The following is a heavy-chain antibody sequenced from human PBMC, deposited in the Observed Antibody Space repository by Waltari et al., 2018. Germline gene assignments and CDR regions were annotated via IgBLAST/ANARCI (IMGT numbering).Heavy chain of an antibody. J-gene: IGHJ3*02. D-gene: IGHD2-21*01. CDR2: INCRNGGT. CDR3: TVIAGDFDI. CDR1: GYIFINYF. V-gene: IGHV1-2*06. Sequence: QVNLVQSGADVRKPGASVTVSCKASGYIFINYFIHWVRQAPGQGLEWIGRINCRNGGTDYEQKFQGRVTLTRDTSISTAYMELSGLTLDDTAIYYCTVIAGDFDIWGPGTMVTASS.